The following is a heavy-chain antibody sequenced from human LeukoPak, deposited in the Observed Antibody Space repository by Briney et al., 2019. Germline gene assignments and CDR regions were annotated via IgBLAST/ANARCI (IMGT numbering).Heavy chain of an antibody. CDR3: AKNRRRIGFGDAFDI. D-gene: IGHD3-16*01. J-gene: IGHJ3*02. CDR1: GFTFSSYA. Sequence: GGSLRLSCAASGFTFSSYAMSWVRHAPGKGLEWVSAISGSGGSTYYADSVKGRFTISRDNSKNTLYLQMNSLRAEDTAVYYCAKNRRRIGFGDAFDIWGQGTMVTVSS. CDR2: ISGSGGST. V-gene: IGHV3-23*01.